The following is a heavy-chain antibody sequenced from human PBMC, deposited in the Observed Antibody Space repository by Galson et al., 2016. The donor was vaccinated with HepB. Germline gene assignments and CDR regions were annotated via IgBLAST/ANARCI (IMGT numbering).Heavy chain of an antibody. CDR1: GSSISGYS. Sequence: ETLSLTCTVSGSSISGYSLSWIRHPPGKGLEWIGYIYYCRRTNYNPSLKRRVTISVDTSKNQFSLKLSSVTAADTAVYYCARHDSGGWYGFHYGIDVWGQGTTVTVSS. V-gene: IGHV4-59*01. D-gene: IGHD6-19*01. J-gene: IGHJ6*02. CDR3: ARHDSGGWYGFHYGIDV. CDR2: IYYCRRT.